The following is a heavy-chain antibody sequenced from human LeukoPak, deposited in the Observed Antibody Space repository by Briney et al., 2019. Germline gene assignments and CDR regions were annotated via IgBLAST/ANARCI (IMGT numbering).Heavy chain of an antibody. J-gene: IGHJ4*02. D-gene: IGHD3-10*01. V-gene: IGHV1-18*01. CDR2: ISAYNGNT. CDR1: GYTFTSYG. CDR3: ASSPIYYYGSGSYYNPIDY. Sequence: ASVKVSCKASGYTFTSYGISWVRQAPGQGLEWMGWISAYNGNTNYAQKLQGRVTMTTDTSTSTAYMELRSLRSDDTAVYYCASSPIYYYGSGSYYNPIDYWGQGTLVTVSS.